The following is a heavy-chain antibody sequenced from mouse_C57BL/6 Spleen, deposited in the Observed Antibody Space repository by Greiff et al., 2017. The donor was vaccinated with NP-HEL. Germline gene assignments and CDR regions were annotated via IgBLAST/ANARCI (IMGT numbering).Heavy chain of an antibody. D-gene: IGHD2-12*01. Sequence: EVQVVESGPGMVKPSQSLSLTCTVTGYSITSGYDWHWIRHLPGNKLEWMGYISYSGSTNYNPSLKSRNSITHDTSKNHFFLKLNSVTTEDTATYYCAREGLGSNDLEDWYFDVWGTGTTVTVSS. CDR2: ISYSGST. CDR3: AREGLGSNDLEDWYFDV. J-gene: IGHJ1*03. V-gene: IGHV3-1*01. CDR1: GYSITSGYD.